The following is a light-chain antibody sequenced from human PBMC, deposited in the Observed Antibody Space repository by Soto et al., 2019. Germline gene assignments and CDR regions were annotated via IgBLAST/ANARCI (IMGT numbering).Light chain of an antibody. J-gene: IGKJ2*01. V-gene: IGKV3-20*01. CDR3: QQDGDSPST. Sequence: EVVLTQSPGTLSLSPGERATLSCRASQIFSSDYLAWYQQKPGQAPRLLIYGASTRATHFQDRLSVSGSGTDCTLTNRSQEPEDSAVYLCQQDGDSPSTFGQGTKVDIK. CDR1: QIFSSDY. CDR2: GAS.